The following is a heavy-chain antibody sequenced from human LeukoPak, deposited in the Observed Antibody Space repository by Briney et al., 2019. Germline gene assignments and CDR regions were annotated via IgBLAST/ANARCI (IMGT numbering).Heavy chain of an antibody. D-gene: IGHD6-19*01. V-gene: IGHV4-38-2*02. Sequence: SETLSLTCTVSGYSISSGYYWGWIRQPPGKGLEWIGSIYHSGSTNYNPSLKSRVTISVDTSKNQFSLKLSSVTAADTAVYYCAQTDSSGWYEGYFQHWGQGTLVTVSS. CDR1: GYSISSGYY. CDR3: AQTDSSGWYEGYFQH. CDR2: IYHSGST. J-gene: IGHJ1*01.